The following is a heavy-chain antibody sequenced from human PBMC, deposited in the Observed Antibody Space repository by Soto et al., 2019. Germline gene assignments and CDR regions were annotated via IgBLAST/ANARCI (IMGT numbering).Heavy chain of an antibody. V-gene: IGHV3-23*01. J-gene: IGHJ4*02. CDR2: ISGSGGST. CDR1: GFTFSSYA. D-gene: IGHD6-19*01. CDR3: AKDGPGIAVAGTDEYYFDY. Sequence: EVQLLESGGGLVQPGGSLRLSCAASGFTFSSYAMSWVRQAPGKGLEWVSAISGSGGSTYYEDSVKGRFTISRDNSKNTLYLQMNSLRAEDTAVYYCAKDGPGIAVAGTDEYYFDYWGQGTLVTVSS.